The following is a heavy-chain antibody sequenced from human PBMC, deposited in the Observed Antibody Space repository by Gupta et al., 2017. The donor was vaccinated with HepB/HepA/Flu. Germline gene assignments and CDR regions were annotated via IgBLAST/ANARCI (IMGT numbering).Heavy chain of an antibody. Sequence: EVQLVESGGGLVQPGGSLRLSGAASGFTCGSYEMNWVRQAPGKGLEWVSYISSSGSTIYYADSVKRRFTISRDNAKNSLYLQMNSLRAEDTAVYYCARAFGWYSSSWYLDYWGQGTLVTVSS. J-gene: IGHJ4*02. CDR2: ISSSGSTI. V-gene: IGHV3-48*03. CDR1: GFTCGSYE. D-gene: IGHD6-13*01. CDR3: ARAFGWYSSSWYLDY.